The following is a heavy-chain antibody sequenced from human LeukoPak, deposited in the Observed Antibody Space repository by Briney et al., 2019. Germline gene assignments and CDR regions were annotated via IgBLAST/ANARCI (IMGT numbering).Heavy chain of an antibody. D-gene: IGHD6-19*01. CDR2: IIPILGIA. J-gene: IGHJ4*02. CDR3: ARAVAGTAVDY. CDR1: GGTFSSYA. V-gene: IGHV1-69*04. Sequence: ASVKVSCKASGGTFSSYAISWVRQAPGQGLEWMGRIIPILGIANYAQKFQGRVTITAGKSTSTAYMELSSLRSEDTAVYYCARAVAGTAVDYWGQGTLVTVSS.